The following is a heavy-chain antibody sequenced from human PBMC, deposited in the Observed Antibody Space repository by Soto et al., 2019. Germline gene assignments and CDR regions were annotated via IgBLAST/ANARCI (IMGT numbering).Heavy chain of an antibody. D-gene: IGHD5-12*01. CDR3: ARSAKKTWLPDF. J-gene: IGHJ1*01. CDR2: INAGNGNT. V-gene: IGHV1-3*01. CDR1: GFSSIDYS. Sequence: ASVKVSCKASGFSSIDYSILWVRQAPGQSLEWLGWINAGNGNTKYSHKFQDRVTITSDTSATTTYMELRSLRSEDTAVFYCARSAKKTWLPDFWGQGTLVTVSS.